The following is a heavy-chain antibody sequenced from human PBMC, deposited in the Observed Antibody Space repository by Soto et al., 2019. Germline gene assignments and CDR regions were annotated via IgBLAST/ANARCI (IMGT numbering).Heavy chain of an antibody. Sequence: GGSLRLSCAVSGFTFSSYSMNWVRQAPGKGLEWVSSISSSSSYIYYADSVKGRFTISRDNAKNSLYLQMNSLRAEDTAVYYCAKDGGFSGYYYEYYFDYWGQGALVTVSS. CDR2: ISSSSSYI. D-gene: IGHD3-22*01. CDR1: GFTFSSYS. J-gene: IGHJ4*02. CDR3: AKDGGFSGYYYEYYFDY. V-gene: IGHV3-21*06.